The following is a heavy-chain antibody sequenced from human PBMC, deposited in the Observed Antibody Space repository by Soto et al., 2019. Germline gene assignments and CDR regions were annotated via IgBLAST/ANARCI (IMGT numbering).Heavy chain of an antibody. CDR1: GYSFSKYG. CDR3: ARDFDFLFDY. J-gene: IGHJ4*02. Sequence: ASVKVSCKASGYSFSKYGISWVRQAPGQGLEWLGRINVKDGHINYGRNFQGRLILTTDTSTTTAYMELRTLRFDDTAVYYCARDFDFLFDYWGQGTWVTVSS. V-gene: IGHV1-18*01. CDR2: INVKDGHI.